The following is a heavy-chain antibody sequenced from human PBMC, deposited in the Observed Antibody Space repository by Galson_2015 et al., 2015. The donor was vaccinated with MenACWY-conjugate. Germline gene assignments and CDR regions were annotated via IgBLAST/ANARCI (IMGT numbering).Heavy chain of an antibody. CDR1: GFAFGGYL. J-gene: IGHJ4*02. CDR2: IQSKNYGANT. V-gene: IGHV3-49*03. Sequence: SLRLSCAVSGFAFGGYLMGWFRQAPGKGLEWVGYIQSKNYGANTQYAASVKDRFSISRDDSRSIAYLEMNSLKTEDTALYYCTRADHRYCSSTNCPLDHWGQGTLVTVSS. CDR3: TRADHRYCSSTNCPLDH. D-gene: IGHD2-15*01.